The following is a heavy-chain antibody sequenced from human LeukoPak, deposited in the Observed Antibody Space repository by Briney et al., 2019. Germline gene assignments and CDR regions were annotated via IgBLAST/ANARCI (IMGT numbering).Heavy chain of an antibody. J-gene: IGHJ6*02. CDR2: MNPNNDNT. Sequence: ASVKVSCKASGYTFTSNDIHWVRQAPAQGLDWVGRMNPNNDNTGYAQKFQGRVTMTKNTSISTAYMELTSLRSADTAVYYCVRGLVTRSLEWLMENFYYGMDVWGQGTTVTVSS. CDR3: VRGLVTRSLEWLMENFYYGMDV. D-gene: IGHD3-3*01. CDR1: GYTFTSND. V-gene: IGHV1-8*01.